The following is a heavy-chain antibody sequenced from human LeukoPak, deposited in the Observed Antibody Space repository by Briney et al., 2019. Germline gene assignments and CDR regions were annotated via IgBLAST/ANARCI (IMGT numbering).Heavy chain of an antibody. CDR2: ICGSGGCT. Sequence: QSGGSLRLSCEASGFIFNTYAIYWVRQAPGKGLEWVSGICGSGGCTYYADSVKGRSTISRDNSKNTVYLEMNSLTADDTAVYYCAKTTVGYSSGRYPGWPADSWGQRALVTVSS. CDR3: AKTTVGYSSGRYPGWPADS. D-gene: IGHD6-19*01. J-gene: IGHJ4*02. CDR1: GFIFNTYA. V-gene: IGHV3-23*01.